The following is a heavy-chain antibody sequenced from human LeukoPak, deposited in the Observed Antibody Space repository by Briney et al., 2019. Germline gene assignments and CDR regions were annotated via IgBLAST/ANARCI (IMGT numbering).Heavy chain of an antibody. CDR2: IKQDGSEE. CDR3: VRERYSSGWSYWFDS. D-gene: IGHD6-19*01. CDR1: GFTFSSHW. J-gene: IGHJ5*01. V-gene: IGHV3-7*03. Sequence: GGSLRLSCAASGFTFSSHWMTWVRQAPGKGLEWVANIKQDGSEEYYLDSVKGRFVISRDNAKNSVFLLMNSLRVEDTAVYYCVRERYSSGWSYWFDSWGQGTLVTVSS.